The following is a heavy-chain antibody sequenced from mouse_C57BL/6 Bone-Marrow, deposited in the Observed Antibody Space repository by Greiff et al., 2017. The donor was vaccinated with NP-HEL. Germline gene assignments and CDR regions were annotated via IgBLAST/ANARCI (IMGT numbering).Heavy chain of an antibody. V-gene: IGHV1-22*01. CDR3: ARRGGQAWFAY. J-gene: IGHJ3*01. CDR1: GYTFTDYN. CDR2: INPNNGGT. Sequence: VQLKESGPELVKPGASVKMSCKASGYTFTDYNMHWVKQSHGKSLEWIGYINPNNGGTSYNQKFKGKATLTVNKSSSTAYMELRSLTSEDSAVYYCARRGGQAWFAYWGQGTLVTVSA.